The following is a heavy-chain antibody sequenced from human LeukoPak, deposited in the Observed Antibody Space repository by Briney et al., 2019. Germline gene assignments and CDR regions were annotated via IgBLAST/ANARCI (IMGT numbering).Heavy chain of an antibody. Sequence: GGSQRLSCAPSGFTFSSYSVHWARQAPGKGLEWVAVISYEGSNKYYADSLKGRFTISRDNSKNTLYLQMNSLRAEDTAVYYCARANWFGEFIYYYYYGMDGWGQGTTVTVSS. CDR1: GFTFSSYS. CDR3: ARANWFGEFIYYYYYGMDG. J-gene: IGHJ6*02. D-gene: IGHD3-10*01. V-gene: IGHV3-30-3*01. CDR2: ISYEGSNK.